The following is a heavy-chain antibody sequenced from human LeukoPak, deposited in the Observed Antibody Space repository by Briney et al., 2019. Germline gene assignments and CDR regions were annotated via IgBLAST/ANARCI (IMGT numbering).Heavy chain of an antibody. V-gene: IGHV3-23*01. Sequence: PGGSLSLSCGASGFIFSSYAMSWVRQAPGKGLEWVSTISGSGGSTYYADSVKGRFTISRDNSKNTVYLQMNSLRAEDTAVYYCAKDRSSINEVCHGDFEYWGQGTLVTVSS. CDR1: GFIFSSYA. CDR2: ISGSGGST. D-gene: IGHD2-8*01. J-gene: IGHJ4*02. CDR3: AKDRSSINEVCHGDFEY.